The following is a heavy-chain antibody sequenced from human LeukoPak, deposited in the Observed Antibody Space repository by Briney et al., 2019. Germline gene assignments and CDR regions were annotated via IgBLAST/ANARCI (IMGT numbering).Heavy chain of an antibody. V-gene: IGHV3-48*02. CDR1: GFTFSDYS. J-gene: IGHJ3*02. Sequence: GGSLRLACAASGFTFSDYSMNWVRQAPGRGLEWVSYIGANSAIYYADSVKGRFTISRDNAKNSLSLQMNSLRDDDTAVYYCAREGYYGAFDIWGQGTMVTVSS. CDR3: AREGYYGAFDI. CDR2: IGANSAI. D-gene: IGHD3-10*01.